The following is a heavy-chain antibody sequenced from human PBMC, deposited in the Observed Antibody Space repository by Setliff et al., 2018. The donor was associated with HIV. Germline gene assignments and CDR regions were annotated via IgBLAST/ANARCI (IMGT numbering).Heavy chain of an antibody. D-gene: IGHD3-10*01. CDR1: GGSITRTPYY. J-gene: IGHJ4*02. Sequence: SETLSLTCTVSGGSITRTPYYWGWIRQPPGKGLEWIGSIHHSGTAYDNPSPKSRVTISVDPSKNQILLRLSSVTAADTAVYYCARLSGGMVPNYWGQGTLVTVSS. CDR2: IHHSGTA. CDR3: ARLSGGMVPNY. V-gene: IGHV4-39*01.